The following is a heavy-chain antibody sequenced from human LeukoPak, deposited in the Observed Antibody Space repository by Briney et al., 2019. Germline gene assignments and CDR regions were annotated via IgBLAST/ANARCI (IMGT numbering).Heavy chain of an antibody. CDR2: THQSGNS. J-gene: IGHJ3*02. V-gene: IGHV4-38-2*01. CDR3: ARQIAVAGDWAFDI. CDR1: AYSFSTAYY. Sequence: PSETLSLTCAVSAYSFSTAYYWGWIRQSPGRGLEWIASTHQSGNSYYNPSLKSRVTISIDTSKNQFSLTLNSVTAADTALYYCARQIAVAGDWAFDIWGQGTLVTVSS. D-gene: IGHD6-19*01.